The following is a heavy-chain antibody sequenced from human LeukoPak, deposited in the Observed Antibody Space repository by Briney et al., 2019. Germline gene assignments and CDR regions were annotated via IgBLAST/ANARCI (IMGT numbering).Heavy chain of an antibody. J-gene: IGHJ4*02. Sequence: GGSLRLSCAASGFTFSSYWMSWVRHAQGKGPEWVSGISESGGSTYYVDSVKGRFTISRDNSKNTVYLQMNSLRAEDTAIYYCAKGGVRPVTTGDYWGQGTLVTVSS. V-gene: IGHV3-23*01. D-gene: IGHD4-17*01. CDR1: GFTFSSYW. CDR3: AKGGVRPVTTGDY. CDR2: ISESGGST.